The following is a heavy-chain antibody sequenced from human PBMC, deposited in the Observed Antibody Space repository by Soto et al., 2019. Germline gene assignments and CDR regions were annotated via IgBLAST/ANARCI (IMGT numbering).Heavy chain of an antibody. V-gene: IGHV4-4*02. CDR2: IYHSGST. D-gene: IGHD3-22*01. CDR3: ARRYYDSSGYWNYYGMDV. Sequence: SETLSLTCAVSGDSISSSNWWSWVRQPPGKGLEWIGEIYHSGSTNYNPSLKSRVTISVDKSKNRFSLKLSSVTAADTAVYYCARRYYDSSGYWNYYGMDVWGQGTTVTVSS. J-gene: IGHJ6*02. CDR1: GDSISSSNW.